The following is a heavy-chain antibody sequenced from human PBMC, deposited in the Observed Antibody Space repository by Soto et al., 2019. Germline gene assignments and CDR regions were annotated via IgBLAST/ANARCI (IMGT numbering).Heavy chain of an antibody. CDR3: ATRRDDSGSLDQ. V-gene: IGHV1-69*13. D-gene: IGHD3-10*01. Sequence: ASVKVSCKASGGTFSSYAISWVRQAPGQGLEWMGGIIPIFGTANYAQKFQGRVTITADESTSTAYMELSSLRSEDTAVYFCATRRDDSGSLDQWGQGTLVTVSS. CDR2: IIPIFGTA. CDR1: GGTFSSYA. J-gene: IGHJ4*02.